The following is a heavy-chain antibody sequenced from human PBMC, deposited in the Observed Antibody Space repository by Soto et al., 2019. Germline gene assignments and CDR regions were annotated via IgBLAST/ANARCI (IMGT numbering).Heavy chain of an antibody. V-gene: IGHV3-23*01. Sequence: GGSLRLSCEASGFTFGSYTMSWVRQAPGKGLQWVSYISDGGHNTHSADSVKGRFTISRDDLKGTLYLQMNSLRAEDSALYYCVREYYVSGVLWGQGTLVTVSS. J-gene: IGHJ4*02. CDR2: ISDGGHNT. CDR3: VREYYVSGVL. D-gene: IGHD3-10*02. CDR1: GFTFGSYT.